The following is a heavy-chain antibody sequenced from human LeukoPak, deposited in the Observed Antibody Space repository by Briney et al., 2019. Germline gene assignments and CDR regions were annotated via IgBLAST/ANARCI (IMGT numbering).Heavy chain of an antibody. Sequence: SETLSLTCTVSGASISSSSYYWGRIRQPPGKGLEWIGSIYYSGSTYNNPSLKSRVTMSVDTSKNQFSLKLTAVTAADTAVYYCARIYYYDSSGYFYYFDYWGQGTLVTVSS. CDR3: ARIYYYDSSGYFYYFDY. CDR1: GASISSSSYY. D-gene: IGHD3-22*01. J-gene: IGHJ4*02. V-gene: IGHV4-39*01. CDR2: IYYSGST.